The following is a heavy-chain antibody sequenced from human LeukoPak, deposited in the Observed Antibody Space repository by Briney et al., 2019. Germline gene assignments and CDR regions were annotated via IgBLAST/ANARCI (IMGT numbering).Heavy chain of an antibody. CDR3: ARDDRDISSFRFDY. CDR2: ISSHSRDI. CDR1: GFTFNTYS. J-gene: IGHJ4*01. D-gene: IGHD6-6*01. Sequence: PGGSLRLSCAASGFTFNTYSMNWVRQAAGKGLEWVSSISSHSRDIYYADSVKGRFTISRDNAKNSLHLQVNSLRAEDTAVYYCARDDRDISSFRFDYWGHGILVTVSS. V-gene: IGHV3-21*01.